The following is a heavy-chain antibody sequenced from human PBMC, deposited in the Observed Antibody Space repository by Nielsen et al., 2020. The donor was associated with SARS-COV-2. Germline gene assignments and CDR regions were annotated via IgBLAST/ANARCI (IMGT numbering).Heavy chain of an antibody. D-gene: IGHD5-18*01. CDR1: GGSISSGGYY. J-gene: IGHJ3*02. Sequence: SETLSLTCTVSGGSISSGGYYWTWIRQHPGEGLEWIGHIDHSGSTLYNPSLKSRVTISVDTSANQFSLNLSSVTAADTAVYFCARDGGYTYGPESFDIWGQGTMVTVSS. CDR2: IDHSGST. V-gene: IGHV4-31*03. CDR3: ARDGGYTYGPESFDI.